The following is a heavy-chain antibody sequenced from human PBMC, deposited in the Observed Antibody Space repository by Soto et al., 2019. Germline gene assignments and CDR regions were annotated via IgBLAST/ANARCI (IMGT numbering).Heavy chain of an antibody. Sequence: PGGSLRLSCAASGFTFSSYAMHWVRQAPGKGLEWVAVISYDGSNKYYADSVKGRFTISRDNSKNTLYLQMNSLRAEDTAVYYCARDQRITIFGVVRVRMDVWGQGTTVTVSS. CDR1: GFTFSSYA. J-gene: IGHJ6*02. D-gene: IGHD3-3*01. CDR3: ARDQRITIFGVVRVRMDV. V-gene: IGHV3-30-3*01. CDR2: ISYDGSNK.